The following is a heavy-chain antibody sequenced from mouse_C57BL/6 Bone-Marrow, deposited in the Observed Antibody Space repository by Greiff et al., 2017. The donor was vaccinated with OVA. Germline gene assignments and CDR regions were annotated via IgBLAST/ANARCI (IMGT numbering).Heavy chain of an antibody. CDR1: GYTFTSYW. CDR2: INPSNGGT. V-gene: IGHV1-53*01. Sequence: QVQLQQPGTELVKPGASVKLSCKASGYTFTSYWMHWVKQRPGQGLEWIGNINPSNGGTNYNEKFKSKATLTVDKSSSTAYLQLSSLTSEDSAVYYCARGNYRILRWFAYWGQGTLVTVSA. CDR3: ARGNYRILRWFAY. J-gene: IGHJ3*01. D-gene: IGHD2-14*01.